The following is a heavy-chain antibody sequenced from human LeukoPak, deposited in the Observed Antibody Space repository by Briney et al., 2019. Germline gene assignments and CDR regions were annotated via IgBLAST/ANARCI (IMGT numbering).Heavy chain of an antibody. Sequence: SETLSLTCTVSGGSISSYYWSWIRQPPGKGLEWIGYIYYSGSTNYNPSLKSRVTISVDTSKNQFSLKLSSVTAADTAVYYCARNGRLPKSQVDYWGQGTLVTVSS. J-gene: IGHJ4*02. CDR2: IYYSGST. CDR1: GGSISSYY. CDR3: ARNGRLPKSQVDY. V-gene: IGHV4-59*01. D-gene: IGHD4-11*01.